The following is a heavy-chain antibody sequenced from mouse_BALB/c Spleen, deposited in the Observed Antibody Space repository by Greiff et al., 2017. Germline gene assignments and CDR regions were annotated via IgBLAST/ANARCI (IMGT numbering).Heavy chain of an antibody. CDR3: ARDYYGSRYYFDD. V-gene: IGHV2-9*02. D-gene: IGHD1-1*01. CDR1: GFSFTSYG. Sequence: QVQLQQSGPGLVAPSQSLSITCTVSGFSFTSYGVHWVRQPPGKGLEWLGVIWAGGSTNYNSALMSRLSIRKDNSTSHVFLKMNSLQTDDPAMYYCARDYYGSRYYFDDWGQGTTLTVAA. J-gene: IGHJ2*01. CDR2: IWAGGST.